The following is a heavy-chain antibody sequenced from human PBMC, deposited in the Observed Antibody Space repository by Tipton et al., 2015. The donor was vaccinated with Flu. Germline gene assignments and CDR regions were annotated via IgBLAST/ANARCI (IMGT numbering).Heavy chain of an antibody. D-gene: IGHD4-23*01. V-gene: IGHV4-61*02. Sequence: TLSLTCTFSGDSIIRDSYHWSWIRQPAGKGLEWIGLVYFNGYTDYNPSLRGRVSISVDKSENQFSLNLASVTAADTAVYYCVRAGGAWGYYDSWGQGGLVTVSS. J-gene: IGHJ4*02. CDR3: VRAGGAWGYYDS. CDR1: GDSIIRDSYH. CDR2: VYFNGYT.